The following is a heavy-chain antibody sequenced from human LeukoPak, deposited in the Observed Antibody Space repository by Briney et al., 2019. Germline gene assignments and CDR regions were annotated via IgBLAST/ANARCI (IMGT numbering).Heavy chain of an antibody. CDR3: ARHVLYSYGPQWWFDP. Sequence: GESLRISCKGSGYSFTNYRISWVRHMPGRGQEWMGWIDASDSYTNYSPSFQGHVTISADKSSSTAYLQWSSLKASDTAIYYCARHVLYSYGPQWWFDPWGQGTLVTVSS. V-gene: IGHV5-10-1*01. CDR2: IDASDSYT. CDR1: GYSFTNYR. J-gene: IGHJ5*02. D-gene: IGHD5-18*01.